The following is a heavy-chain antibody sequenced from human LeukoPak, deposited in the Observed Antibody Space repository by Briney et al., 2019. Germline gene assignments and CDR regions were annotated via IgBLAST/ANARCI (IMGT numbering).Heavy chain of an antibody. CDR2: ISYDGSNK. J-gene: IGHJ4*02. D-gene: IGHD1-7*01. CDR1: GFSFSSYG. Sequence: GRSLRLSCAASGFSFSSYGMHWVRQAPGKGLEWAAVISYDGSNKYYADSVKGRFTISRDNSKNTLYLQMNSLRAEDTAVYYCAKDLLLYNWNWDFFDYWGQGTLVTVSS. CDR3: AKDLLLYNWNWDFFDY. V-gene: IGHV3-30*18.